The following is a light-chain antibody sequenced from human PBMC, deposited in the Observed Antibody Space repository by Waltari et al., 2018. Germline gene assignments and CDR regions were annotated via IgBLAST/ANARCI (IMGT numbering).Light chain of an antibody. CDR3: GTWDSSLSVV. CDR2: DSN. J-gene: IGLJ2*01. V-gene: IGLV1-51*01. CDR1: GSNIGNNF. Sequence: QSVLTQPPSVSAAAGQKVTISCSGTGSNIGNNFVSWYQQLPGTAPQLLIFDSNKRPSGIPDRFSGSKSGSSATLGIAGLQTGDEAEYYCGTWDSSLSVVFGGGTKLTVL.